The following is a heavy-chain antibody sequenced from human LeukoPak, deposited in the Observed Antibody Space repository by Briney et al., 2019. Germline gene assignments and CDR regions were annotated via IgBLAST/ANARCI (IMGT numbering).Heavy chain of an antibody. Sequence: PGGSPRLSCAASGFTFSDYYMSWMRQAPGKGLEWVSYISSSGKTIYYADSVKGRFTISRDNAKNSLYLQMNSLRAEDTAVYYCARDQYYYDSSAPPLYWGQGTLVTVSS. CDR3: ARDQYYYDSSAPPLY. CDR1: GFTFSDYY. CDR2: ISSSGKTI. J-gene: IGHJ4*02. D-gene: IGHD3-22*01. V-gene: IGHV3-11*01.